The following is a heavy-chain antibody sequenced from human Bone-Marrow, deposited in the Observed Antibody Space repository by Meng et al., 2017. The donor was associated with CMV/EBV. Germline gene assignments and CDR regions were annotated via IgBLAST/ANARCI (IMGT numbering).Heavy chain of an antibody. Sequence: SETLSLTCTVSTGSISSYYWSWIRQPPGKGLEWIGYIYSSGSTNYNPSLKSRVTISVDTSKNQFSLKVSSVTAADTAVYYCASTAGGYYDFWSGWFDPWAQGTLVTVSS. D-gene: IGHD3-3*01. CDR3: ASTAGGYYDFWSGWFDP. V-gene: IGHV4-59*01. J-gene: IGHJ5*02. CDR1: TGSISSYY. CDR2: IYSSGST.